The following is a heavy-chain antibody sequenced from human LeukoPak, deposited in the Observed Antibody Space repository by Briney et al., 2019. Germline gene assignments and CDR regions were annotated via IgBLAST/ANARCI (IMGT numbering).Heavy chain of an antibody. J-gene: IGHJ4*02. CDR1: GFTFSSYW. D-gene: IGHD3-3*01. V-gene: IGHV3-7*01. CDR3: ARVGDFWSGYYADY. CDR2: IKQDGSEK. Sequence: AGSLRLSCAASGFTFSSYWMSWVRQAPGKGLEWVANIKQDGSEKYYVDSLKGRFTISRGNAKNSLYLQMNSLRAEDTAVYYCARVGDFWSGYYADYWGQGTLVTVSS.